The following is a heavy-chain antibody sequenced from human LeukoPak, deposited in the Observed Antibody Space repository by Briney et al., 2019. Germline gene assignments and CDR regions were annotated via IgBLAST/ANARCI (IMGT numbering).Heavy chain of an antibody. V-gene: IGHV4-59*01. CDR1: GGSISSYY. Sequence: SETLSLTCSVSGGSISSYYWSWIRQPPGKGLEWIGYIYYSGSTNFKSPLKSRVTMSGDTSKNQFSLKLSSVTAADTAVYYCARGAMVRGVITRRHYYYGMDVWGQGTTVTVSS. D-gene: IGHD3-10*01. J-gene: IGHJ6*02. CDR3: ARGAMVRGVITRRHYYYGMDV. CDR2: IYYSGST.